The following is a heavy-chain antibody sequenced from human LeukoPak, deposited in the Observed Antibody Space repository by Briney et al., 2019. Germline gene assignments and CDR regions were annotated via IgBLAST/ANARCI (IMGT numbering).Heavy chain of an antibody. Sequence: PGGSLRLSCAASGFSFSTYSMNWVRQAPGKGLEWVSSITSGSSYIYYADSVKGRFTISRDNAKNSLYLQMNSLRAEDTAVYYCARDPAYGDYRLSDAFDIWGQGTMVTVSS. CDR1: GFSFSTYS. D-gene: IGHD4-17*01. V-gene: IGHV3-21*01. J-gene: IGHJ3*02. CDR3: ARDPAYGDYRLSDAFDI. CDR2: ITSGSSYI.